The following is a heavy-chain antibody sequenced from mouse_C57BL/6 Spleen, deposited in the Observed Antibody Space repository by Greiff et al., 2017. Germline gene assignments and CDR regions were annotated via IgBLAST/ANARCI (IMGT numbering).Heavy chain of an antibody. J-gene: IGHJ4*01. D-gene: IGHD2-5*01. V-gene: IGHV1-82*01. Sequence: QVQLQQSGPELVKPGASVKISCKASGYAFSSSWMNWVKQRPGKGLEWIGRIYPGDGDTNYNGKFKGKATLTANKSSSTAYMQLSRLTSEDSAVYFCARRYSNPFYAMDYWGQGTSVTVSS. CDR2: IYPGDGDT. CDR1: GYAFSSSW. CDR3: ARRYSNPFYAMDY.